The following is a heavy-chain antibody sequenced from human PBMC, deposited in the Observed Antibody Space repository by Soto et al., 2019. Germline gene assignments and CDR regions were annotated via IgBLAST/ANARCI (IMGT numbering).Heavy chain of an antibody. V-gene: IGHV3-15*01. CDR2: IKSKTDGGTT. J-gene: IGHJ6*02. CDR3: TTLTAQYCSSTSCYLNGMDV. Sequence: PGGSLRLSCAASGFPFSNAWMSWVRQAPGKGLEWVGRIKSKTDGGTTDYAAPVKGRFTISRDDSKNTLYLQMNSLKTEDTAVYYCTTLTAQYCSSTSCYLNGMDVWGQGTTVTAP. D-gene: IGHD2-2*01. CDR1: GFPFSNAW.